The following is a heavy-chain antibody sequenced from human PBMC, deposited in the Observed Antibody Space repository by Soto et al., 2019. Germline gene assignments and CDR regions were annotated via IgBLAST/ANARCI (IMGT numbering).Heavy chain of an antibody. J-gene: IGHJ6*02. CDR3: ARGDSTDCSNGVCSFFYNHDMDV. CDR2: INPKGGGT. CDR1: GYSFTDYH. V-gene: IGHV1-2*04. Sequence: QVQLVQAGAEVKKPGASVKVSCKASGYSFTDYHIHWVRQAPGQGLEWLGRINPKGGGTSTAQTVPGWVTMTTGTSLSTASMGLTRLTSDDTAIYYCARGDSTDCSNGVCSFFYNHDMDVWGQGTTVTVS. D-gene: IGHD2-8*01.